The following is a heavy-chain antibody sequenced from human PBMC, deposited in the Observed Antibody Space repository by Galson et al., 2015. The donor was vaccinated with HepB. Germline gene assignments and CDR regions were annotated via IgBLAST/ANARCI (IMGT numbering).Heavy chain of an antibody. J-gene: IGHJ4*02. CDR2: INSDGSIS. D-gene: IGHD4-17*01. Sequence: SLRLSCAASGFTFNSYWMHWVRQAPGKGLVWVSRINSDGSISSYADSVKGRFTISRDNAQNTLYLQMNSLRAEDTAVYYCARESYGAAWYWGQGTLVTVSS. CDR1: GFTFNSYW. CDR3: ARESYGAAWY. V-gene: IGHV3-74*01.